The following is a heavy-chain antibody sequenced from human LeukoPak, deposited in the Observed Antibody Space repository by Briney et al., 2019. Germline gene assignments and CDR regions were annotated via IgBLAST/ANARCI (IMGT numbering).Heavy chain of an antibody. CDR2: IYYSGTT. J-gene: IGHJ3*02. V-gene: IGHV4-31*03. CDR3: ARALSEGGYYYVYGAFDI. D-gene: IGHD3-22*01. CDR1: GGSISSGGNY. Sequence: TLNLTCTVSGGSISSGGNYWSWNRHHPGLGLEWIGYIYYSGTTYYNPSLKSRVTISVDTSKSQFSLKLSSGTAADTAVYYCARALSEGGYYYVYGAFDIWGQGTMVTVSS.